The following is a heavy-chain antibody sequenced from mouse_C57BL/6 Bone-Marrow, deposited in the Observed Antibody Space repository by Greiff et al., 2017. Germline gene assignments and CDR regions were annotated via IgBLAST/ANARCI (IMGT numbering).Heavy chain of an antibody. CDR2: IDPSSGDT. CDR1: GYTFTSYG. J-gene: IGHJ4*01. Sequence: QVQLQQPGAELARPGASVKLSCKASGYTFTSYGMRWVKQRPGRGLEWIGEIDPSSGDTNYNEKFKSKATLTVDKSSSTAYMQLRSLTSEDSAVYYCARDGYYCAFDYWGQGTPVTVSA. V-gene: IGHV1-62-3*01. CDR3: ARDGYYCAFDY. D-gene: IGHD2-3*01.